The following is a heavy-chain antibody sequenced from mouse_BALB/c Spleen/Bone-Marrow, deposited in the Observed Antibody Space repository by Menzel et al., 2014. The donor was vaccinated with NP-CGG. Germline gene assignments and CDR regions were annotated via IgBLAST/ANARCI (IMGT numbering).Heavy chain of an antibody. CDR1: GYTFTRYV. V-gene: IGHV1-14*01. D-gene: IGHD1-1*01. CDR2: INPYNEGS. J-gene: IGHJ2*01. CDR3: ARERDYGDYFDY. Sequence: VQLQQSGPELVKPGASVKMSCKASGYTFTRYVIHWVRQKPGQGLDWIGYINPYNEGSKYNEKFKGEATLTSDKSSHTAYMERSSLTSDDSAVYYCARERDYGDYFDYWGQCITLTVSS.